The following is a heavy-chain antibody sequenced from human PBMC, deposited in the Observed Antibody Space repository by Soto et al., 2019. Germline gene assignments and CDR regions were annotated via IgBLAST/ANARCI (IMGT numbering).Heavy chain of an antibody. Sequence: QVQLQESGPGLVKPSQTLSLTCTVSGGSISRGAYYWSWTRQHPGTGLEWIGYIYIDGSTYYNPSLKSRLHISLDMSKNQFSLEVRSVTAADTAVYYCEGGYRDYDHAGAFDIGGQGTLVTVSS. J-gene: IGHJ3*02. CDR3: EGGYRDYDHAGAFDI. CDR2: IYIDGST. D-gene: IGHD5-12*01. V-gene: IGHV4-31*03. CDR1: GGSISRGAYY.